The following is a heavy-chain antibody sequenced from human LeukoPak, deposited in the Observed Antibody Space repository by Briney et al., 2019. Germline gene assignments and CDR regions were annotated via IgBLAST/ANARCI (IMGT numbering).Heavy chain of an antibody. D-gene: IGHD3-22*01. CDR1: GYSFTGYY. V-gene: IGHV1-2*06. CDR3: ARAAYYSDSSGYYYLTA. CDR2: INPNSGFT. Sequence: ASVKVSCEASGYSFTGYYMHWVRQAPGHGLEWMGRINPNSGFTNYAQRFQGRVTMTRDTSISTAYMELSRLRSDDTAVYYCARAAYYSDSSGYYYLTAWGQGTLVTVSS. J-gene: IGHJ5*02.